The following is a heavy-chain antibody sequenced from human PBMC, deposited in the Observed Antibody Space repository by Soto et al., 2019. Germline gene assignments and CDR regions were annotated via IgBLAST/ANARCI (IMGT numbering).Heavy chain of an antibody. J-gene: IGHJ4*02. CDR1: GVSLTTSGVG. Sequence: QITLNESGPTQVKPRQTLTLICTFSGVSLTTSGVGVGWIRQSPGKSPEWLALLYWDDDKRYSPSLKSRLTITKDTSKNQVVLTMADLDPADTATYYCAHRVLRTVFGLVTTTAIYFDFWGQGTPVAVSS. V-gene: IGHV2-5*02. D-gene: IGHD3-3*01. CDR3: AHRVLRTVFGLVTTTAIYFDF. CDR2: LYWDDDK.